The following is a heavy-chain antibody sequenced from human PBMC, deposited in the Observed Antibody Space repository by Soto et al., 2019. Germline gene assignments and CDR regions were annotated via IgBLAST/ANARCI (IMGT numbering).Heavy chain of an antibody. CDR2: ICYDGSKK. CDR1: GFTFSSYG. CDR3: ARDNHPYCSGGRFYFPYLX. D-gene: IGHD2-15*01. J-gene: IGHJ5*02. Sequence: GGSLRLSFAASGFTFSSYGMHWVRQAPGKGLEWVSVICYDGSKKYYAYSVKGRVTISRDNSKNTLYLQMNSLRAEDTAVYYCARDNHPYCSGGRFYFPYLXWGQGTLVTVSX. V-gene: IGHV3-33*01.